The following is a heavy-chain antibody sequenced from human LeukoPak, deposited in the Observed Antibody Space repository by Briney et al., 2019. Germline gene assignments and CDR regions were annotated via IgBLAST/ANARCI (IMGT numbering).Heavy chain of an antibody. CDR3: TRDRTYCGGDCYWFDY. CDR1: GFTFGDYA. Sequence: SGGSLRLSCTASGFTFGDYAMSWVRQAPGKGLEWVGFIRSKAYGGTTEYAASVKGRFTISRDDSKSIAYLQMNSLKTEDTAVYYCTRDRTYCGGDCYWFDYWGQGTLVTVSS. J-gene: IGHJ4*02. D-gene: IGHD2-21*02. V-gene: IGHV3-49*04. CDR2: IRSKAYGGTT.